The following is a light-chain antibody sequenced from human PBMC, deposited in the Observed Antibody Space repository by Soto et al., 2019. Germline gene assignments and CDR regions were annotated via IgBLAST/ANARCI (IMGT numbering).Light chain of an antibody. Sequence: DIVMTQSPDSLAVSLGERATINCKSSQSVFYSSTNQNYLAWYQKKPGQPPKLLIYWASTRASGVADRFSGSGSGTDFTLTISSLPAEDVAVYYCQQYYTTPLTFGGGPKVEIK. V-gene: IGKV4-1*01. CDR1: QSVFYSSTNQNY. J-gene: IGKJ4*01. CDR2: WAS. CDR3: QQYYTTPLT.